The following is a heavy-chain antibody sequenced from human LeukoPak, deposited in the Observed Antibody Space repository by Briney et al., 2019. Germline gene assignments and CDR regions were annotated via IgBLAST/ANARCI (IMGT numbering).Heavy chain of an antibody. Sequence: GGSLRLSCAASGFTFDDYTMHWVRQAPGKGLEWVSLISWDGGSTYYADSVKGRFTISRDNSKNSLYLQMNSLRTEDTALYYCAKGQPYGSGSWRPYYFDYWGQGTLVTVSS. CDR3: AKGQPYGSGSWRPYYFDY. J-gene: IGHJ4*02. CDR2: ISWDGGST. D-gene: IGHD3-10*01. V-gene: IGHV3-43*01. CDR1: GFTFDDYT.